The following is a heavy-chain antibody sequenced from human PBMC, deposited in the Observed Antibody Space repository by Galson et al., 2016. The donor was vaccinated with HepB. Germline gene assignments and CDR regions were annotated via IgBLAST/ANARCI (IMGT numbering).Heavy chain of an antibody. V-gene: IGHV4-59*01. CDR2: IYDSGST. CDR3: TRSRSGWSKYFFDY. J-gene: IGHJ4*02. D-gene: IGHD6-19*01. Sequence: ETLSLTCTVSGGPISRYYWSWIRQPPGKGLEWIGYIYDSGSTNYNPSLKSRVTISVDTSKNQFSLRLNSVTAADTAVYYCTRSRSGWSKYFFDYWGQGTPVTVSS. CDR1: GGPISRYY.